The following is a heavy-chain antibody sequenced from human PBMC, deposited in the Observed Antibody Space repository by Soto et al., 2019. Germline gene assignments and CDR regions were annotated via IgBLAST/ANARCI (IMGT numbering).Heavy chain of an antibody. CDR3: EMPHGDV. CDR1: GFSLSTSGLG. D-gene: IGHD2-2*01. CDR2: IYWNDDK. J-gene: IGHJ6*02. V-gene: IGHV2-5*01. Sequence: QITLKESGPTLVKPTQNLTLTCTFSGFSLSTSGLGVGWIRQPPGKDLEWLALIYWNDDKRHSPALKSRLTITKDTSKNQGVLTMTNMAPGHTATYFCEMPHGDVWGQGTTVTVSS.